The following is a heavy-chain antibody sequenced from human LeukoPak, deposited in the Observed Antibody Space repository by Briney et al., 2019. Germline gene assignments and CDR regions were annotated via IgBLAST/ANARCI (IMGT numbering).Heavy chain of an antibody. V-gene: IGHV4-4*07. J-gene: IGHJ4*02. CDR3: ARDVVTGYYGSGSYSDY. D-gene: IGHD3-10*01. Sequence: PSETLSLTCTVSGGSISSYYWSWIRQPAGRGLEWIGRIYTSGSTNYNPSLKSRVTMSVDTSKNQFSLKLSSVTAADTAVYYCARDVVTGYYGSGSYSDYWGQGTLVTVSS. CDR1: GGSISSYY. CDR2: IYTSGST.